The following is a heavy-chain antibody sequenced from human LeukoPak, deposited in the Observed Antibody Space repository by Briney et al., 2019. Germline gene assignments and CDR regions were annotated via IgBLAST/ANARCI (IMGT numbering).Heavy chain of an antibody. CDR3: ARDEKDGPLWY. Sequence: GGSLRLSCAASGFTFSSYAMSWVRQAPGKGLEWVSAISGSGGSTYYADSMKGRFTISRDNARNFVYLQLNSLRAEDTAIYYCARDEKDGPLWYWGQGILVFVSS. J-gene: IGHJ4*02. V-gene: IGHV3-23*01. D-gene: IGHD2-15*01. CDR1: GFTFSSYA. CDR2: ISGSGGST.